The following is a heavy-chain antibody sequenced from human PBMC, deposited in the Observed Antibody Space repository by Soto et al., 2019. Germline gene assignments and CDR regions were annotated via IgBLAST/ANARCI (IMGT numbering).Heavy chain of an antibody. D-gene: IGHD4-17*01. CDR1: GGSISSGNYY. CDR3: ATMGTPVTGLYYFDY. J-gene: IGHJ4*02. Sequence: SETLSLTCTVSGGSISSGNYYWSWIRQPPGKGLKWIGFISYSGTTHYSASLRSRVSISVDTSKNQFSLDLSSVTAADTAVYYCATMGTPVTGLYYFDYWGQGTLVTVSS. V-gene: IGHV4-30-4*01. CDR2: ISYSGTT.